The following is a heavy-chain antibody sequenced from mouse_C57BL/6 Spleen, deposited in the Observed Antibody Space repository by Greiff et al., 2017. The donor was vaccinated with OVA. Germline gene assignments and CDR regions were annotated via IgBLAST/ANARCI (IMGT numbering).Heavy chain of an antibody. CDR1: GYTFTSYW. V-gene: IGHV1-52*01. CDR3: ASHYGSSYGYFDV. CDR2: IDPSDSET. Sequence: QVQLQQPGAELVRPGSSVKLSCKASGYTFTSYWMHWVKQSPIQGLEWIGNIDPSDSETHYNQKFKDKATLTVDKTSSTAYMQLSSLTSEDSAVYYCASHYGSSYGYFDVWGTGTTVTVSS. D-gene: IGHD1-1*01. J-gene: IGHJ1*03.